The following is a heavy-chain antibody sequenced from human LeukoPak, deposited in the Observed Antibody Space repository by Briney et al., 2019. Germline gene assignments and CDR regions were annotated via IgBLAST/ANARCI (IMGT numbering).Heavy chain of an antibody. Sequence: GGSLRLSCAASGFTFSSYGMYWVRQAPGKGLEWVAFIRYDGSNKYYADSVKGRFTISRDNSKNTLYLQMNSLRAEDTAVYYCARDTYYYDSSGYHYFDYWGQETLVTVSS. CDR3: ARDTYYYDSSGYHYFDY. CDR1: GFTFSSYG. CDR2: IRYDGSNK. D-gene: IGHD3-22*01. V-gene: IGHV3-30*02. J-gene: IGHJ4*02.